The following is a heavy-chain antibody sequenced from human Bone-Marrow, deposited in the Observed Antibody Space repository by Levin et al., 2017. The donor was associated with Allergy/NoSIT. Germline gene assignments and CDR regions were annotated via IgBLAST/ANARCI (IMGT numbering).Heavy chain of an antibody. D-gene: IGHD5-12*01. CDR2: INPNSGGT. V-gene: IGHV1-2*02. CDR3: ARDRGSGGWVDIWFDP. CDR1: GYTFTGYY. J-gene: IGHJ5*02. Sequence: GESLKISCKASGYTFTGYYMHWVRQAPGQGLEWMGWINPNSGGTNYAQKFQGRVTMTRDTSISTAYMELSRLRSDDAAVYYCARDRGSGGWVDIWFDPWGQGTLVTVSS.